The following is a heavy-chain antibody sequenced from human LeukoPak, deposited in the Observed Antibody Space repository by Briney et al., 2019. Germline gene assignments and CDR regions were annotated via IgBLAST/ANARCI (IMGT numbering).Heavy chain of an antibody. CDR3: ASIPHHDYGDYYWFDP. Sequence: SETLSLTCAVYGGSFSGYYWSWIRQPPGKGLEWIGEINHSGSTNYNPSLKSRVTISVDTSKNQFSLKLSSVTAADTAVYYCASIPHHDYGDYYWFDPWGQGTLVTVSS. D-gene: IGHD4-17*01. V-gene: IGHV4-34*01. J-gene: IGHJ5*02. CDR1: GGSFSGYY. CDR2: INHSGST.